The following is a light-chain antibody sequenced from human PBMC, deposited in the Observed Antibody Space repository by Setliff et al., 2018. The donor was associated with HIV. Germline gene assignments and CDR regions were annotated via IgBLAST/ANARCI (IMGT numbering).Light chain of an antibody. CDR3: SSYTTTSTVV. V-gene: IGLV2-14*02. Sequence: QSALTQPASVSGSPGQSITISCTGTSSDVGSYNLVSWYQQHPGKAPKLMIYEVSKRPSGVSNRFSGSKSGNTASLTISGLQAEDEADYHCSSYTTTSTVVFGGGTKVTVL. CDR1: SSDVGSYNL. CDR2: EVS. J-gene: IGLJ2*01.